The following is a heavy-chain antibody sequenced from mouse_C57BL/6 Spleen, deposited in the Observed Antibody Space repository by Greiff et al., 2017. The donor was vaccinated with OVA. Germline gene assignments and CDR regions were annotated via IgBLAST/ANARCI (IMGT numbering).Heavy chain of an antibody. CDR2: INPNNGGT. CDR3: ARSRNYYDYDGAWFAY. Sequence: EVQLQQSGPELVKPGASVKIPCKASGYTFTDYNMDWVKQSHGKSLEWIGDINPNNGGTIYNQKFKGKATLTVDKSSSTAYMELRSLTSEDTAVYYCARSRNYYDYDGAWFAYWGQGTLVTVSA. J-gene: IGHJ3*01. V-gene: IGHV1-18*01. CDR1: GYTFTDYN. D-gene: IGHD2-4*01.